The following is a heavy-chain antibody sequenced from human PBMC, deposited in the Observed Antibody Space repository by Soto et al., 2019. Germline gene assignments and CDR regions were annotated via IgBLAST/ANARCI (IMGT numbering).Heavy chain of an antibody. D-gene: IGHD6-19*01. Sequence: SETLSLTCAVSGYSISSGYYWGWIRQPPGKGLEWIGSIYHSGSTYYNPSLKSRVTISVDTSKNQFSLKLSSVTAADTAVYYCARDGWLVPDGENWFDPWGQGTLVTVSS. J-gene: IGHJ5*02. CDR3: ARDGWLVPDGENWFDP. V-gene: IGHV4-38-2*02. CDR1: GYSISSGYY. CDR2: IYHSGST.